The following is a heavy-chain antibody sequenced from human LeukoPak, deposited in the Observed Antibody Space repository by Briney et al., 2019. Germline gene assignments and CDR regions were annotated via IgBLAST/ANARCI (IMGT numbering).Heavy chain of an antibody. V-gene: IGHV4-59*01. CDR2: IYYSGST. Sequence: PSETLSLTCTVSGGSINNYYWSWIRQPPGKGLEWIGYIYYSGSTNYNPSLKSRLTISVDTSKNQFSLKLSSVTAADTAVYYCARDLGGIAVAGYFDYWGQGTLVTVSS. J-gene: IGHJ4*02. CDR3: ARDLGGIAVAGYFDY. CDR1: GGSINNYY. D-gene: IGHD6-19*01.